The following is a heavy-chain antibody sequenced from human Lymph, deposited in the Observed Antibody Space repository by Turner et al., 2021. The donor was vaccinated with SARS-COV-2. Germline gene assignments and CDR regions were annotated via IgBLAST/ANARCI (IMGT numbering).Heavy chain of an antibody. CDR3: ARERLDSYSGSYYSWFDP. CDR1: GGLFSSYA. CDR2: IIPMLGMA. D-gene: IGHD1-26*01. V-gene: IGHV1-69*04. J-gene: IGHJ5*02. Sequence: QAQLVHVVAVVKKPGSSVKVSCKACGGLFSSYAMNCVRHAPCLWIWWMRRIIPMLGMANYDRECQGGVTITTGKSTSTAYMELSSLRSDDTAVYYCARERLDSYSGSYYSWFDPWGQGTLVTVSS.